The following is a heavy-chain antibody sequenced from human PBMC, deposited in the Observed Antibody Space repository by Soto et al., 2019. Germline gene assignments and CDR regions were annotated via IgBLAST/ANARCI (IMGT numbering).Heavy chain of an antibody. CDR1: GYTFTSYG. J-gene: IGHJ4*02. CDR3: ARAWSSDHDSSGYYFDY. D-gene: IGHD3-22*01. Sequence: QVPLVQSGAEVKKPGASVKVSCKASGYTFTSYGISRVRQAPGQGLEWMGWISAYNGNTNYAQKLQGRVTMTTDTSTSTAYMELRSLRSDDTTVYYSARAWSSDHDSSGYYFDYWGRGTLVTVSS. V-gene: IGHV1-18*01. CDR2: ISAYNGNT.